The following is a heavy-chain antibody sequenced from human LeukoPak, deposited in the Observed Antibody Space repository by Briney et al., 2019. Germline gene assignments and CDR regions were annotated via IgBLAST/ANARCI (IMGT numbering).Heavy chain of an antibody. D-gene: IGHD3-16*02. CDR1: GFTFSNNW. J-gene: IGHJ6*03. CDR3: ARDYHHRLWDDYYYYMDV. V-gene: IGHV3-7*01. Sequence: GGSLRLSCAASGFTFSNNWMSWVSQAPGKGLDWVANIKQDGSDKYYVDSVKGRFTISRDNAKNSLYLQMNSLRAEDTAVYYCARDYHHRLWDDYYYYMDVWGKGTTVTISS. CDR2: IKQDGSDK.